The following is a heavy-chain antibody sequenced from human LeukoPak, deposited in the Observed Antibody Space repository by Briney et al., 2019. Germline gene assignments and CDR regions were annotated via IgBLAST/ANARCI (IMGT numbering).Heavy chain of an antibody. CDR2: INHSGST. Sequence: SETLSLTCAVYGASFSGYYWSWIRQPPGKGLEWIGEINHSGSTNYNPSLKSRVTISVDTSKNQFSLKLSSVTAADTAVYYCARGITLVIRNWFDPWGQGTLVTVSS. V-gene: IGHV4-34*01. J-gene: IGHJ5*02. CDR3: ARGITLVIRNWFDP. D-gene: IGHD3-22*01. CDR1: GASFSGYY.